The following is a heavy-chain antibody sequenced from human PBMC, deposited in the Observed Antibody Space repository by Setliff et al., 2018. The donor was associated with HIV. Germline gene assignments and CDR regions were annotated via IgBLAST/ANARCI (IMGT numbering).Heavy chain of an antibody. Sequence: PSETLSLTCTVSDSAMDSYYWSWVRQSPGRGLEYIGYIYWTGKTDYNPSLKSRVTISLDTSGNQFSLKLNSVTGADTAVYYCARVMIGEDYYMDVWGKGTTVTVSS. CDR1: DSAMDSYY. D-gene: IGHD3-22*01. J-gene: IGHJ6*03. CDR2: IYWTGKT. V-gene: IGHV4-59*12. CDR3: ARVMIGEDYYMDV.